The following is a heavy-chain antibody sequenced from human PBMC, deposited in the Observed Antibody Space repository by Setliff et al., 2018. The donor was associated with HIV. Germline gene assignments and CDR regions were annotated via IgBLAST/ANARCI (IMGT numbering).Heavy chain of an antibody. Sequence: ASVKVSCKASGTNLDSFVVSWVRQASGQGLEWMGGITPVIGRPIYAQRFHGRVTITAEKSTNTVYMELTSLTSDDTAVYYCGRSGGWWGHSNPHPFYYYMDVWGKGTSVTVSS. CDR3: GRSGGWWGHSNPHPFYYYMDV. CDR2: ITPVIGRP. J-gene: IGHJ6*03. CDR1: GTNLDSFV. D-gene: IGHD2-15*01. V-gene: IGHV1-69*10.